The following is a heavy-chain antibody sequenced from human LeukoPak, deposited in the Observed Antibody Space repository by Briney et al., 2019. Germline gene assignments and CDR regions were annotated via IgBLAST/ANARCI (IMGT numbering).Heavy chain of an antibody. CDR1: GGSISTYS. D-gene: IGHD6-13*01. CDR2: IYYSGST. Sequence: SETLSLTCSVSGGSISTYSWNWIRQPAGKGLEWIGYIYYSGSTNYNPSLKSRVTISVDTSKNQFSLKLSSVTAADTAVYYCARGGGSSWSSGYYYYMDVWGKGTTVTISS. CDR3: ARGGGSSWSSGYYYYMDV. V-gene: IGHV4-59*01. J-gene: IGHJ6*03.